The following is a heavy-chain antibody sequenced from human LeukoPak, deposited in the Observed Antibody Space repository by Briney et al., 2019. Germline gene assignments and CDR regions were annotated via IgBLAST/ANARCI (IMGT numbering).Heavy chain of an antibody. J-gene: IGHJ4*02. Sequence: PGGSLRLSCAASGFTFSSYWRHWVRQAPGKGRFWVSGINRDGSSTSYADSVKGRFTISRDNAKNTLYLQMNSLRAEDTAVYYCARDSDSSGWYSHYFDYWGQGTLVTVSP. D-gene: IGHD6-19*01. CDR3: ARDSDSSGWYSHYFDY. CDR1: GFTFSSYW. CDR2: INRDGSST. V-gene: IGHV3-74*01.